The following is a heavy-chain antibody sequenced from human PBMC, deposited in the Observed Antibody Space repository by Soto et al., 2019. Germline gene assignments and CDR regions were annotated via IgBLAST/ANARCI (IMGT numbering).Heavy chain of an antibody. D-gene: IGHD3-10*01. Sequence: TLSLTCTVSGGSISNGGYYWNWVLRHPGKGLEWIGYIHYSGSTWYNPSLESRVTISVDTSKDQFSLKLRSVTAADTAVYYCARVRGSGSYAAYYFDSWGQGTLVTVSS. V-gene: IGHV4-31*03. CDR3: ARVRGSGSYAAYYFDS. CDR1: GGSISNGGYY. CDR2: IHYSGST. J-gene: IGHJ4*01.